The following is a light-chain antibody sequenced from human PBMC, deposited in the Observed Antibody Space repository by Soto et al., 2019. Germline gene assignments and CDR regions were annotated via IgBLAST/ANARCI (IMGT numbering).Light chain of an antibody. CDR3: QQYGSSPMYT. CDR1: QSVSTSY. V-gene: IGKV3-20*01. J-gene: IGKJ2*01. Sequence: SVLTQSPGTLSLSPGERATLSCRASQSVSTSYLAWYQQRPGQAPRLLIYGASTRATGIPDRFSGSGSGTDFTLTISRLEPEDFAVYYCQQYGSSPMYTFGQGTKLEIK. CDR2: GAS.